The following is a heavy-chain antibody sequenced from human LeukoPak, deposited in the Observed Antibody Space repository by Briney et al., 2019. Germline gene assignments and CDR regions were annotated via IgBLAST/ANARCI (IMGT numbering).Heavy chain of an antibody. CDR3: ARLLGSGSYYWAGYFDY. CDR2: IDPGDSDT. V-gene: IGHV5-51*01. D-gene: IGHD1-26*01. J-gene: IGHJ4*02. CDR1: GYSFTSYW. Sequence: GESLKISCKGSGYSFTSYWIGWVRQKPGKGLEWMGIIDPGDSDTRYSPSFQGQVTITADKSISTAYLQWSSLKASDTAMYYCARLLGSGSYYWAGYFDYWGQGTLVTVSS.